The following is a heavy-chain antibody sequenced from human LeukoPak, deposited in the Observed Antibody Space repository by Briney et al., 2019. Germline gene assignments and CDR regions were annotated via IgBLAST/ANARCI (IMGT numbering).Heavy chain of an antibody. CDR2: INSDGRRT. Sequence: GGSLRLSCAASGFTFNTYWMHWVRQAPGKGLVWVSRINSDGRRTTYADSLKGRFTISRDNAKNTLYLQMNSLRAEDTAVYYCARDLDYGGNSNFDDWGRGTLVTVSS. V-gene: IGHV3-74*01. CDR1: GFTFNTYW. D-gene: IGHD4-23*01. CDR3: ARDLDYGGNSNFDD. J-gene: IGHJ4*02.